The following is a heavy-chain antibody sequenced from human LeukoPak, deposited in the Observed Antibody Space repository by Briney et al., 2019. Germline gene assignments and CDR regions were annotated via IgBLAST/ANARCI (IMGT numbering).Heavy chain of an antibody. CDR3: ARGWTGGDYPWPH. CDR2: MYTSGSG. V-gene: IGHV4-4*07. D-gene: IGHD4-17*01. J-gene: IGHJ1*01. Sequence: PSETLSLTCTVSGASISIYYWSWIRQPAGKGLEWIGRMYTSGSGNYSPSLKSRVTISVDTSKNQFSLKLSSVTAADTAVYYCARGWTGGDYPWPHWGQGTLVTVSS. CDR1: GASISIYY.